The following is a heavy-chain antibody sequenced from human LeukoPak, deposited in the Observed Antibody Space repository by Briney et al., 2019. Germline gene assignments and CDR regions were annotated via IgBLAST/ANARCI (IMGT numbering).Heavy chain of an antibody. CDR3: ARGGFTGTSCPYFDY. CDR2: IDGGGGRT. J-gene: IGHJ4*02. Sequence: PGGSLRLSCTASGFAFSSYAMSWVRQAPGVGLEWVSAIDGGGGRTWHADSVRGRFTISRDNSKNTLFMQMNTLRAEDTAIYFCARGGFTGTSCPYFDYWGQGTLVTVSS. D-gene: IGHD2-2*01. V-gene: IGHV3-23*01. CDR1: GFAFSSYA.